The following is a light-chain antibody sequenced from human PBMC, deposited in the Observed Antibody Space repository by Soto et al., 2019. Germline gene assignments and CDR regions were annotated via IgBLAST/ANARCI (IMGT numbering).Light chain of an antibody. CDR1: QSVSSY. J-gene: IGKJ5*01. Sequence: EIVLTQFPATLSLSPGERATLSCRASQSVSSYLAWYQQKPGQAPRLLIYGASSRATGIPTRFSGSGSGTEFILTISSVESEDFAIYYCQQYNTWPPITFGQGTRLEIK. CDR2: GAS. CDR3: QQYNTWPPIT. V-gene: IGKV3-15*01.